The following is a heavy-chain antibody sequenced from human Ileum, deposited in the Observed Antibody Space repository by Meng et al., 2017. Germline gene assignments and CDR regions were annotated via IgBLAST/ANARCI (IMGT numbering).Heavy chain of an antibody. CDR3: ARHGGYYQDF. D-gene: IGHD4-23*01. CDR1: GASVSVVSY. CDR2: IDHLGIA. J-gene: IGHJ4*02. V-gene: IGHV4-4*02. Sequence: HGSGRGVVKGWEPLSLPCSVSGASVSVVSYWSWVRQSPGKGLEWIGQIDHLGIAYYKPSLKSRVTMSIDQSKSQFSLRLTSVSAADTAVYYCARHGGYYQDFWGQGTLVTVSS.